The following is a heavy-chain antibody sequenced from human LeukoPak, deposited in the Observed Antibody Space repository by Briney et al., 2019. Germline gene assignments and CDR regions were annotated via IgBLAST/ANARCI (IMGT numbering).Heavy chain of an antibody. Sequence: PSETLSLTCTVSGGSISSSSYYWGWIRQPPGKGLVWIGSIYYSGSTYYNPSLKSRVTISVDTSKNQFSLKLSSVTAADTAVYYCASGDPRGYDYVYDYWGQGTLVTVSS. D-gene: IGHD5-12*01. CDR1: GGSISSSSYY. V-gene: IGHV4-39*01. CDR3: ASGDPRGYDYVYDY. J-gene: IGHJ4*02. CDR2: IYYSGST.